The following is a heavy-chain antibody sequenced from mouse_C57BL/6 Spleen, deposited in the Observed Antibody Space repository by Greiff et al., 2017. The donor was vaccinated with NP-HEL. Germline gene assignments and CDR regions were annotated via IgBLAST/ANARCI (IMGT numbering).Heavy chain of an antibody. CDR1: GYSFTGYY. D-gene: IGHD2-4*01. V-gene: IGHV1-42*01. Sequence: VQLKQSGPELVKPGASVKISCKASGYSFTGYYMNWVKQSPEKSLEWIGEINPSTGGTTYNQKFKAKATLTVDKSSSTAYMQLKSLTSEDSAVYYCARWVDYDVRYYAMDYWGQGTSVTVSS. CDR2: INPSTGGT. J-gene: IGHJ4*01. CDR3: ARWVDYDVRYYAMDY.